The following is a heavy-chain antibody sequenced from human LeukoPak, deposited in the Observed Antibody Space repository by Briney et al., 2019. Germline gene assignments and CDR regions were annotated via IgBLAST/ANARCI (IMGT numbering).Heavy chain of an antibody. V-gene: IGHV3-7*01. CDR1: GFIFSSYW. J-gene: IGHJ3*02. CDR3: ARERSSSGWYFGAFDI. D-gene: IGHD6-19*01. Sequence: GGSLRLSCAASGFIFSSYWMTWVRQAPGKGLEWVANIKQDGSEKFYMDSVKGRFTISRDNAKNSLYLQMNSLRAEDTAVYYCARERSSSGWYFGAFDIWGQGTMVTVSS. CDR2: IKQDGSEK.